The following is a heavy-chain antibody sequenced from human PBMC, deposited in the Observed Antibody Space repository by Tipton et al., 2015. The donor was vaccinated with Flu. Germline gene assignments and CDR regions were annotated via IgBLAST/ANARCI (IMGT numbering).Heavy chain of an antibody. Sequence: LRLSCTVSGASISSGSYYWAWIRQPPGKGLEWVGSVYYSGTTYYNPSLKSRVTISVDTSKNQFSLKVSSVTAAATAVYYCARVLVVAATSFDYRGQGILVIVSS. J-gene: IGHJ4*02. CDR2: VYYSGTT. CDR3: ARVLVVAATSFDY. D-gene: IGHD2-15*01. CDR1: GASISSGSYY. V-gene: IGHV4-39*07.